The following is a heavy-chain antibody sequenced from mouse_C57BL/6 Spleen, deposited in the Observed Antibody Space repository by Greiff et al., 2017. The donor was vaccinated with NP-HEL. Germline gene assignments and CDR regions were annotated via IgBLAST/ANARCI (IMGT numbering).Heavy chain of an antibody. Sequence: QVQLQQSGAELARPGASVKLSCKASGYTFTSYGISWVKQRTGQGLEWIGEIYPRSGNTYYNEKFKGKATLTADKSSSTAYMELRSLTSEDSAVYFCARGYYYGSSYVETYFDYWGQGTTLTVSS. CDR2: IYPRSGNT. J-gene: IGHJ2*01. D-gene: IGHD1-1*01. CDR3: ARGYYYGSSYVETYFDY. V-gene: IGHV1-81*01. CDR1: GYTFTSYG.